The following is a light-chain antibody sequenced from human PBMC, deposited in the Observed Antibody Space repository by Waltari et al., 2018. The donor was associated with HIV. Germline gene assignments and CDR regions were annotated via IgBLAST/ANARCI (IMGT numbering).Light chain of an antibody. J-gene: IGKJ5*01. Sequence: DLQVTQSPSSLSASVGDRVNITCRASQSISTYMSWYQQKPGNAPNLLIHSASTLQSGVPSRFSGSGAGTDFTLTISSLQPEDSATYYCQQSYNTPPTFGRGTRLEIK. CDR3: QQSYNTPPT. CDR2: SAS. V-gene: IGKV1-39*01. CDR1: QSISTY.